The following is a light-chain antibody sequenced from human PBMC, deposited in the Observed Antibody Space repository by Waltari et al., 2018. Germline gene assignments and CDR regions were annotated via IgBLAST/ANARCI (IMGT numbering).Light chain of an antibody. V-gene: IGKV1-33*01. CDR1: QDISNF. CDR2: DAS. J-gene: IGKJ4*01. Sequence: DIQMTQSPSSLSASIGDRVTFTCQASQDISNFLNWYQQKPGGAPKLVIYDASNLETGVLSRFGGSGSGTLFTFTISSLQPEDIATFYCQQYDHLPLTFGGGTKVQIK. CDR3: QQYDHLPLT.